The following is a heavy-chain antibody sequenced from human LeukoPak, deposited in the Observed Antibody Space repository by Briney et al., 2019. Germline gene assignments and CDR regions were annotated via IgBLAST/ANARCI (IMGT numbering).Heavy chain of an antibody. J-gene: IGHJ6*02. CDR2: IYTSGST. CDR3: ARLVKVRIGNSYGMDV. D-gene: IGHD1-26*01. V-gene: IGHV4-4*07. Sequence: SETLSLTCTVSGGSISSYYWSCIRQPAGQGLEWIGRIYTSGSTNYNPSLKSRVTMSVDTSKNQFSLKLSSVTAADTAVYYCARLVKVRIGNSYGMDVWGQGTTVTVSS. CDR1: GGSISSYY.